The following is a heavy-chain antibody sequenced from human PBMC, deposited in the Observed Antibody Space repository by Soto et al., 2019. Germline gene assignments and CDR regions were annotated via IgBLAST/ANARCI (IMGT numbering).Heavy chain of an antibody. CDR3: ARVTASGWFVNGRDYFDH. V-gene: IGHV3-11*01. D-gene: IGHD6-19*01. Sequence: GGSLRLSCNVSGFTFGNYYMSWIRQAPGKGLESISYISSRGVTIYYADSVKGRFTISRDNAKNSLFLQMDSLRAEDTAVYYCARVTASGWFVNGRDYFDHWGQGTLVPVSS. CDR1: GFTFGNYY. CDR2: ISSRGVTI. J-gene: IGHJ4*02.